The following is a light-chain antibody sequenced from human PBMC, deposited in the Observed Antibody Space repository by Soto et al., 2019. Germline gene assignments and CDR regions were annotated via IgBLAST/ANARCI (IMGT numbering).Light chain of an antibody. Sequence: SQSVSSSYLAWYQQKPGQAPRLLIYGASTRATGIPARFSGSGSGTEFTLSIGVLQSQLFAFYYRQEYKHWPPITDGQGNHWRL. CDR3: QEYKHWPPIT. V-gene: IGKV3-15*01. CDR1: QSVSSSY. J-gene: IGKJ5*01. CDR2: GAS.